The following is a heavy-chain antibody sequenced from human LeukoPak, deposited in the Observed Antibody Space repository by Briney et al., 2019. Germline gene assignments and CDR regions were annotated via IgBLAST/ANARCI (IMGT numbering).Heavy chain of an antibody. Sequence: PSETLSLTCTVSGGSISSYHWSWIRQPPGKGLECIGYIYYSGSTHYNPSLKSRVTMSVDTSKNQFSLKLSSVTAADTAVYYCARDGYYYASSLYYYMDVWGKGTTVTISS. CDR2: IYYSGST. V-gene: IGHV4-59*12. CDR3: ARDGYYYASSLYYYMDV. D-gene: IGHD3-10*01. CDR1: GGSISSYH. J-gene: IGHJ6*03.